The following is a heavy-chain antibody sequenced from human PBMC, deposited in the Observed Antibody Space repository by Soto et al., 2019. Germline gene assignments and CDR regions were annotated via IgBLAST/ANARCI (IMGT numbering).Heavy chain of an antibody. CDR1: GGSISSYY. V-gene: IGHV4-59*01. J-gene: IGHJ6*03. Sequence: SETLSLTCTVSGGSISSYYWSWIRQPPGKGLEWIGYIYYSGSTNYNPSLKSRVTISVDTSKNQFSLKLSSVTAADTAVYYCARAFADSSGWSYYYYYYMDVWGKGTTVTVSS. CDR2: IYYSGST. D-gene: IGHD6-19*01. CDR3: ARAFADSSGWSYYYYYYMDV.